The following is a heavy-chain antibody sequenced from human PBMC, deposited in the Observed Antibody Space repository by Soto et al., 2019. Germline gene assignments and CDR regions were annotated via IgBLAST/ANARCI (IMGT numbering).Heavy chain of an antibody. V-gene: IGHV4-34*01. CDR2: INHSGST. J-gene: IGHJ5*02. D-gene: IGHD3-3*01. CDR3: ARVRYWSGYYNWFDP. CDR1: GGSFSGYY. Sequence: SETLSLTCAVYGGSFSGYYWSWIRQPPGKGLEWIGEINHSGSTNYNPSLKSRVTISVDTSKNQFSLKLSSVTAADTAVYYCARVRYWSGYYNWFDPWGQGTLVTVSS.